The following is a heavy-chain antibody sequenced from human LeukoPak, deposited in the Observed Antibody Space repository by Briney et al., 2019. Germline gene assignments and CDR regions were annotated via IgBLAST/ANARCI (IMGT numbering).Heavy chain of an antibody. V-gene: IGHV4-59*01. CDR3: VRDGKDGFNFDF. Sequence: SETLSLTCTVSGGSIGNYYWSCIRQPPGKGLEWIGHYYYSGSTRYNPSLEGRAIISVDTSINQLSLKVSSVTAADTAVYYCVRDGKDGFNFDFWGPGTLVTVSS. CDR1: GGSIGNYY. D-gene: IGHD5-24*01. J-gene: IGHJ4*02. CDR2: YYYSGST.